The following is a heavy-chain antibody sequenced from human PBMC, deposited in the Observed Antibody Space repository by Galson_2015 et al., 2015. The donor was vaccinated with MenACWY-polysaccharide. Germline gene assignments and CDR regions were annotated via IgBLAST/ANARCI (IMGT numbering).Heavy chain of an antibody. D-gene: IGHD3-3*01. CDR1: GFTFDDYA. V-gene: IGHV3-9*01. J-gene: IGHJ4*02. CDR2: ISWNSGSI. Sequence: SLRLSCAASGFTFDDYAMHWVRQAPGKGLEWVSGISWNSGSIGYADSVKGRFTISRDNAKNSLYLQMNSLRAGDTALYYCAKGGSYDFWSGYYTDYWGQGTLVIVSS. CDR3: AKGGSYDFWSGYYTDY.